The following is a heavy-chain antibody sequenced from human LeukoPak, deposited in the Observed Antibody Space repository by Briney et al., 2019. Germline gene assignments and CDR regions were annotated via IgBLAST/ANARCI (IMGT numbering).Heavy chain of an antibody. D-gene: IGHD2-15*01. V-gene: IGHV1-2*06. J-gene: IGHJ4*02. CDR1: GYTFTGYY. CDR2: INPNSGGT. CDR3: ASQGLYCSGGSCYSVFDY. Sequence: SVKVSCKASGYTFTGYYMHWVRQAPGQGLEWMGRINPNSGGTNYAQKFQGRVTMTRDTSISTAYMELSRLRSDDTAVYYCASQGLYCSGGSCYSVFDYWGQGTLVTVSS.